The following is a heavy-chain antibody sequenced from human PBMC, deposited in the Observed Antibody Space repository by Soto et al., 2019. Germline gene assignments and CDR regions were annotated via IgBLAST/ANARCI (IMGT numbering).Heavy chain of an antibody. J-gene: IGHJ3*02. D-gene: IGHD3-9*01. CDR2: IDPSDSYT. Sequence: PGESLEISCKGSGYIFTSYWISWVRQMPGKGLEWMGRIDPSDSYTDYSPSFQGHVTISADKSISTAHLQWSSLKASDTAMYYCARGLRYFDWSYDAFDIWGHGTMVTVSS. V-gene: IGHV5-10-1*01. CDR1: GYIFTSYW. CDR3: ARGLRYFDWSYDAFDI.